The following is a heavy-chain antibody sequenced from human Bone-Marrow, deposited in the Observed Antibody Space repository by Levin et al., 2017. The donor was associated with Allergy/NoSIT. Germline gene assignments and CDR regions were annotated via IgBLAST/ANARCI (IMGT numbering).Heavy chain of an antibody. V-gene: IGHV4-4*07. CDR1: GGSFTIYY. D-gene: IGHD2-2*01. CDR3: AGHCSTTDCYNYDVFDV. J-gene: IGHJ3*01. Sequence: SQTLSLTCTVSGGSFTIYYWSWVRQSPGKGLEWIGRIYTSGSTTYNPSFESRVSMSVDMSRNHLSLKLRSLTAADTAVYYCAGHCSTTDCYNYDVFDVWGQGTSVTVSS. CDR2: IYTSGST.